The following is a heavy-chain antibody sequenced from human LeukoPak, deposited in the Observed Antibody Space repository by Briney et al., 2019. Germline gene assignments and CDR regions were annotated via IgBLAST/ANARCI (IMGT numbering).Heavy chain of an antibody. D-gene: IGHD5-18*01. V-gene: IGHV3-48*03. CDR2: ISSSGSPI. Sequence: GGSLRLSCVASGITFNTYEMNWVRQAPGKGLEWISCISSSGSPIYYSDSVKGRFTISRDNARDSLYLQMNSLRVEDTAVYYCARGFRDTAMFLDYWGQGTLVTVSS. CDR3: ARGFRDTAMFLDY. J-gene: IGHJ4*02. CDR1: GITFNTYE.